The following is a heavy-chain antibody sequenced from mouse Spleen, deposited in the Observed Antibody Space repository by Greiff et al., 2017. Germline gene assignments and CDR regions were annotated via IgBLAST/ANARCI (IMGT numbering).Heavy chain of an antibody. CDR2: IYPGSGNT. CDR3: ARTLRSYFDY. V-gene: IGHV1-66*01. J-gene: IGHJ2*01. CDR1: GYSFTSYY. Sequence: VQLQQSGPELVKPGASVKISCKASGYSFTSYYIHWVKQRPGQGLEWIGWIYPGSGNTKYNEKFKGKATLTADTSSSTAYMQLSSLTSEDSAVYYCARTLRSYFDYWGQGTTLTVSS. D-gene: IGHD1-1*01.